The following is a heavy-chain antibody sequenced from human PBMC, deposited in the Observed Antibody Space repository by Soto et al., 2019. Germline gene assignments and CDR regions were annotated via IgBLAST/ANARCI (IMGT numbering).Heavy chain of an antibody. CDR2: IYYSGST. CDR1: GGSISSSSYY. J-gene: IGHJ4*02. V-gene: IGHV4-39*01. Sequence: SETLSLTCTVSGGSISSSSYYWGWIRQPPGKGLEWIGSIYYSGSTYYNPSLKSRVTISVDTSKNQFSLKLSSVTAAETAVYYCARLTTPGSYFFDYWGQGTLVTVSS. D-gene: IGHD2-15*01. CDR3: ARLTTPGSYFFDY.